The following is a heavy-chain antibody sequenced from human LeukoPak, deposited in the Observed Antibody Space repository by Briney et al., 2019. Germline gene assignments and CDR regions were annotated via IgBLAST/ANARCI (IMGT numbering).Heavy chain of an antibody. Sequence: GGSLRLSCTASGFTFGDYAMTWVRQAPGKGLEWVSFIRSKVYGGTPEYAASVKGRFTISRDDSKGIAYLQMNSLKTEDTAVYYCTRDQTPYYWGQGTLVTVSS. CDR1: GFTFGDYA. CDR3: TRDQTPYY. J-gene: IGHJ4*02. V-gene: IGHV3-49*04. CDR2: IRSKVYGGTP.